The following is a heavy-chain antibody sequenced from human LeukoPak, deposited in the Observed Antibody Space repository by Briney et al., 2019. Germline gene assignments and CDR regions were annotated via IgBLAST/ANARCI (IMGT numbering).Heavy chain of an antibody. Sequence: GGSLRLSCAASGFTFSRGAMHWVRQAPGKGLEWVALMSHDGGNKYCADSVKGRFTISRDISKNTLYLQMNSLGPEDTAVFYCARWADGTAAFDYWGRGTLVTVSS. CDR3: ARWADGTAAFDY. CDR2: MSHDGGNK. J-gene: IGHJ4*02. D-gene: IGHD2-8*02. CDR1: GFTFSRGA. V-gene: IGHV3-30*04.